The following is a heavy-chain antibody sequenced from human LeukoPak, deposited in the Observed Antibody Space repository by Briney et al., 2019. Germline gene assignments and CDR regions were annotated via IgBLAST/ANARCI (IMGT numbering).Heavy chain of an antibody. D-gene: IGHD6-19*01. J-gene: IGHJ4*02. Sequence: GGSLRLSCAASGFTFSSYSMNWVRQAPGKGLEWVSSISSSSYIYYADSVKGRFTISRDNAKNSLYLQMNSPRAEDTAVYYCARAHKVAVAGFGYWGQGTLVTVSS. CDR3: ARAHKVAVAGFGY. V-gene: IGHV3-21*01. CDR2: ISSSSYI. CDR1: GFTFSSYS.